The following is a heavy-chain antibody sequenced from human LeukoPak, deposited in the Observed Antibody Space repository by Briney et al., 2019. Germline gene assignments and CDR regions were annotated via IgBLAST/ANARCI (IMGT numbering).Heavy chain of an antibody. CDR3: ARGDYGDYDFDY. V-gene: IGHV4-31*03. CDR1: GGSISSVGYY. CDR2: IYYSGST. D-gene: IGHD4-17*01. Sequence: SETLSLTCTVSGGSISSVGYYWSRIRQHPGKGLEWIGYIYYSGSTYYNPSLKSRVTISVDTSENQFSLRPSSVTAADTAVYYCARGDYGDYDFDYWGQGILVTVSS. J-gene: IGHJ4*02.